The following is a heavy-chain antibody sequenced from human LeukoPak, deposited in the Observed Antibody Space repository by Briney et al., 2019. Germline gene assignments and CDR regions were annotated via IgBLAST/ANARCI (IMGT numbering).Heavy chain of an antibody. J-gene: IGHJ6*02. CDR2: ISAYNGNT. D-gene: IGHD5-18*01. Sequence: ASVKVSCKASGYTFTSYGISWVRQAPGQGLEWMGWISAYNGNTNYAQKLQGRVTMTTDTSTSTAYMELSSLRSEDTAVYYCAREVTAMDGYYYGMDVWGQGTTVTVSS. CDR1: GYTFTSYG. V-gene: IGHV1-18*01. CDR3: AREVTAMDGYYYGMDV.